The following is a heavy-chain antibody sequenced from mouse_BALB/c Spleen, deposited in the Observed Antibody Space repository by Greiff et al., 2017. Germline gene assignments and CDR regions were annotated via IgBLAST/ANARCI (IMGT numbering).Heavy chain of an antibody. CDR2: IWAGGST. D-gene: IGHD1-1*01. J-gene: IGHJ4*01. Sequence: QVQLKESGPGLVAPSQSLSITCTVSGFSLTSYGVHWVRQPPGKGLEWLGVIWAGGSTNYNSALMSRLSISKDNSKSQVFLKMNSLQTDDTAMYYCARDVYYGSKNYAMDYWGQGTSVTVSS. CDR1: GFSLTSYG. V-gene: IGHV2-9*02. CDR3: ARDVYYGSKNYAMDY.